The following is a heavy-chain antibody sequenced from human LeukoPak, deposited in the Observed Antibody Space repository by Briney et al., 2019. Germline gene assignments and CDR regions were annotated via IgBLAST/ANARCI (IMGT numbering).Heavy chain of an antibody. D-gene: IGHD5-18*01. CDR1: GFTVSSNY. Sequence: GGSLRLSCAASGFTVSSNYMSWVRQAPGKGLEWVSVIYSGGSTYYVDSVKGRFTISRDNSKNTLYLQMNSLRAEDTAVYYCARDYASPTAMVTGYGMDVWGQGTTVTVSS. J-gene: IGHJ6*02. V-gene: IGHV3-53*01. CDR3: ARDYASPTAMVTGYGMDV. CDR2: IYSGGST.